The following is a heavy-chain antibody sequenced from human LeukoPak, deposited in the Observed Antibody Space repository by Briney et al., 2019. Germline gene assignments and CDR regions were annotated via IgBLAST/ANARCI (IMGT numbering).Heavy chain of an antibody. Sequence: PGRSLRLSCAASGFTFSSYGMHWVRQAPAKGLEWVAGIWYDGSNKYYADSLKARFTSSRDNSKNTLYLQMNSRRAEDTAVYYCAKAELVRYFDWLSNWGQGTLVTVSS. CDR1: GFTFSSYG. V-gene: IGHV3-33*06. CDR2: IWYDGSNK. J-gene: IGHJ4*02. CDR3: AKAELVRYFDWLSN. D-gene: IGHD3-9*01.